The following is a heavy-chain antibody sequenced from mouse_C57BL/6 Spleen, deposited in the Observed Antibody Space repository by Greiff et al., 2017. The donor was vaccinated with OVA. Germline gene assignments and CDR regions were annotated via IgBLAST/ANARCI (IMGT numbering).Heavy chain of an antibody. CDR2: INYDGSST. J-gene: IGHJ1*03. CDR1: GFTFSDYY. CDR3: ARDQNYGYFDV. Sequence: EVKLVESEGGLVQPGRSMKLSCTASGFTFSDYYMAWVRQVPEKGLEWVANINYDGSSTYYLDSLKSRFIISRDNAKNILYLQMSSLKSEDTATYYCARDQNYGYFDVWGTGTTLTVSS. V-gene: IGHV5-16*01. D-gene: IGHD1-1*02.